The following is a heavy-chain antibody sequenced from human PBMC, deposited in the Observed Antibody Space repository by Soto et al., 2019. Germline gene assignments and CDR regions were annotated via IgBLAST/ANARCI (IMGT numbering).Heavy chain of an antibody. CDR1: GFTFSDYY. J-gene: IGHJ4*02. V-gene: IGHV3-11*05. CDR2: ISSSSSYT. D-gene: IGHD3-16*02. Sequence: GGSLRLSCAASGFTFSDYYMSWIRQAPGKGLEWVSYISSSSSYTNYADSVKGRFTISRDNAKNSLYLQMNSLRAEDTAVYYCARGGTFGGVIVDYWGQGTLVTVSS. CDR3: ARGGTFGGVIVDY.